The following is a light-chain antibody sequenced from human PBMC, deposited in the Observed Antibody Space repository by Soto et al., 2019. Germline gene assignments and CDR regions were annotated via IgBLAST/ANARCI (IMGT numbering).Light chain of an antibody. CDR2: DAS. V-gene: IGKV1-5*01. Sequence: DIQMTQSPSTLSASVGDRVTITCRASQSISSWLAWYQQKPGKAPKLLISDASCLESGVPSRFTGSGSGTEFTVTIISLQPDDFATYSCQQYSIFSWTSGQETKVEIK. CDR3: QQYSIFSWT. CDR1: QSISSW. J-gene: IGKJ1*01.